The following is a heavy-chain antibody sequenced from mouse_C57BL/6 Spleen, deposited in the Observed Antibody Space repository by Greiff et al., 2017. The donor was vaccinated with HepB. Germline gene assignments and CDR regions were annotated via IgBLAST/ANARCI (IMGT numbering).Heavy chain of an antibody. CDR3: ARLQNAMDY. CDR1: GYTFTDYY. V-gene: IGHV1-76*01. CDR2: IYPGSGNT. Sequence: VKLMESGAELVRPGASVKLSCKASGYTFTDYYINWVKQRPGQGLEWIARIYPGSGNTYYNEKFKGKATLTAEKSSSTAYMPLSSLTSEDSAVYFCARLQNAMDYWGQGTSVTVSS. J-gene: IGHJ4*01.